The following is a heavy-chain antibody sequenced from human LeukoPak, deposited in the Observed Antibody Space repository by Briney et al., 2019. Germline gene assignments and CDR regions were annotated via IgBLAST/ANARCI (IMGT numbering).Heavy chain of an antibody. J-gene: IGHJ6*02. D-gene: IGHD6-19*01. CDR1: GFTFSSYA. CDR2: ISGSGGST. CDR3: AKDPVYSSGWSVYYYYGMDV. V-gene: IGHV3-23*01. Sequence: GGSPRLSCAASGFTFSSYAMSWVRQAPGKGLEWVSAISGSGGSTYYADSVKGRFTISRDNSKNTLYLQMNSLRAEDTAVYYCAKDPVYSSGWSVYYYYGMDVWAKGPRSPSP.